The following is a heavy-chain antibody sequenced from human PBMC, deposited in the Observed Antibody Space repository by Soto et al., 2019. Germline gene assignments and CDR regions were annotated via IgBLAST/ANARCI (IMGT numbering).Heavy chain of an antibody. J-gene: IGHJ3*02. V-gene: IGHV3-64*01. CDR3: ARDKFQYDILTYDAFYI. Sequence: EVQLVESGGGLVQPGGSLRLSCAASGFTFSSYAMHWVRQAPGKGLEYVSAISSNGGSTYYANSVKGRFTISRDNSKNTLYLQMGSLRAEDIAVYYCARDKFQYDILTYDAFYIWGQGTMVTVSS. CDR1: GFTFSSYA. CDR2: ISSNGGST. D-gene: IGHD3-9*01.